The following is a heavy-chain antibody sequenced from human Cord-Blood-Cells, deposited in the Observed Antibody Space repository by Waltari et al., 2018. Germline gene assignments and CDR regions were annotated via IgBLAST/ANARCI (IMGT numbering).Heavy chain of an antibody. CDR3: ARSIAVAGQVDY. CDR2: INHSGST. J-gene: IGHJ4*02. V-gene: IGHV4-34*01. D-gene: IGHD6-19*01. CDR1: GGSFSGYY. Sequence: QVQLQQWGAGLLKPSETLSLTCAGYGGSFSGYYWSWIRQPPGKGLEWIGEINHSGSTNYNPSLKSRVTISVDTSKNQFSLKLSSVTAADTAVYYCARSIAVAGQVDYWGQGTLVTVSS.